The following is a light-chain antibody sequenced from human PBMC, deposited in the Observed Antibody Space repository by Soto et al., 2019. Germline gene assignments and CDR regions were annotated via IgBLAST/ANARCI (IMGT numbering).Light chain of an antibody. J-gene: IGKJ2*01. CDR1: QSVSSSY. CDR2: GAS. V-gene: IGKV3-20*01. Sequence: EIVLTQSPGTLSLSPGERATLSCRASQSVSSSYLAWYQQKPGQAPRLLIYGASSRATGIPDRFSGSVSGTDFTLTISRLEPEDFAVYYCQQYGSSQTFGQGTKLEIK. CDR3: QQYGSSQT.